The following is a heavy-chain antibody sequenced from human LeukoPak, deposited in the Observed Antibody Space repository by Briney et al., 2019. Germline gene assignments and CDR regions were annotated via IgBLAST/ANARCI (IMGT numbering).Heavy chain of an antibody. Sequence: PSETLSLTCAVYGGSFSGYYWSWIRQPPGKGLEWIGEINHSGSTNYNPSLKSRVTIFVDTSKNQLHMKLSAVTAADTAVYYCARDGRSEAGAGWDWLDPWGQGTLVTVS. J-gene: IGHJ5*02. D-gene: IGHD1-14*01. CDR1: GGSFSGYY. V-gene: IGHV4-34*01. CDR3: ARDGRSEAGAGWDWLDP. CDR2: INHSGST.